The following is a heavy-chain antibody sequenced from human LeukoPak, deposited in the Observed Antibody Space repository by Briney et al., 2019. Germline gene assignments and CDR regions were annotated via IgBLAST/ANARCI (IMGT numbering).Heavy chain of an antibody. V-gene: IGHV4-34*01. CDR2: IYYSGST. J-gene: IGHJ2*01. Sequence: PSETLSLTCAVYGGSFSGYYWSWIRQPPGKGLEWIGSIYYSGSTYYNPSLKSRVTISVDTSKNQFSLKLSSVTAADTAVYYCARHDRVVVAAIWYFDLWGRGTLVTVSS. CDR1: GGSFSGYY. CDR3: ARHDRVVVAAIWYFDL. D-gene: IGHD2-15*01.